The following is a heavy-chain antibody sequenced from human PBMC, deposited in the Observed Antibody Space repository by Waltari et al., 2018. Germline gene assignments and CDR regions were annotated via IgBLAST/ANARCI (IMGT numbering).Heavy chain of an antibody. D-gene: IGHD6-19*01. CDR2: IYHSGST. Sequence: QVQLQVPGPGLVKRSDTLSLTCTVSAYSISSGYSWVWIRHPPGKGLEWIGSIYHSGSTYYNPSLKSRVTISVDTSKNQFSLKLSSGTAADTAVYYCARDRGGGSGWYYPTDDYWGQGTLVTVSS. CDR3: ARDRGGGSGWYYPTDDY. CDR1: AYSISSGYS. J-gene: IGHJ4*02. V-gene: IGHV4-38-2*02.